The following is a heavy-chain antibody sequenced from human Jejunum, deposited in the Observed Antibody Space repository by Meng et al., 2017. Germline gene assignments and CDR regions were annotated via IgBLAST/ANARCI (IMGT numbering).Heavy chain of an antibody. V-gene: IGHV3-21*01. CDR2: VVSSSRYI. D-gene: IGHD3-3*01. CDR3: ARKVWSWDFYS. CDR1: GFTFTDYT. J-gene: IGHJ4*02. Sequence: GGSLRLSCAASGFTFTDYTMNWVRQAPGKGLEWVASVVSSSRYIYYGDSVRGRFTISRDNAKNSVCLQMDGLRDEDTAVYYCARKVWSWDFYSWGQGTLVTVSS.